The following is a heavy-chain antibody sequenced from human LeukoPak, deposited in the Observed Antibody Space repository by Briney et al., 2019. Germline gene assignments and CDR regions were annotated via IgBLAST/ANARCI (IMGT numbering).Heavy chain of an antibody. J-gene: IGHJ6*03. CDR1: GGSFSGYY. Sequence: PSETLSLTCAVYGGSFSGYYWSWIRQPPGKGLEWIGEINHSGSTNYNPSLKGRVTISVDTSKNQFSLKLSSVTAADTAVYYCARRGFVLTGYYYGYYYMDVWGKGTTVTISS. D-gene: IGHD3-9*01. CDR3: ARRGFVLTGYYYGYYYMDV. V-gene: IGHV4-34*01. CDR2: INHSGST.